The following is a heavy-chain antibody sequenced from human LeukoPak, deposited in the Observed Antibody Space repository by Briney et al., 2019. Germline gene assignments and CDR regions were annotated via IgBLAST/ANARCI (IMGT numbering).Heavy chain of an antibody. CDR2: ISGSGGST. V-gene: IGHV3-23*01. CDR3: AKDLAFWSGYYIRYFQH. J-gene: IGHJ1*01. Sequence: GGSLRLSRAASGFTFSSYAMSWVRQAPGKGLEWVSAISGSGGSTYYADSVKGRFTISRDNSKNTLYLQMNSLRAEDTAVYYCAKDLAFWSGYYIRYFQHWGQGTLVTVSS. CDR1: GFTFSSYA. D-gene: IGHD3-3*01.